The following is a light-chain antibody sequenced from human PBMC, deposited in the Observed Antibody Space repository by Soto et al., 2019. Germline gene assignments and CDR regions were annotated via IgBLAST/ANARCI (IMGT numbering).Light chain of an antibody. V-gene: IGLV6-57*03. CDR2: EDN. CDR1: SGSIASNY. J-gene: IGLJ3*02. CDR3: QFDDSSIRV. Sequence: NFMLTQPHSVSESPGKTVTISCTRSSGSIASNYVKWCQQHPVSAPTTVIYEDNKRPSGGPDPFSGAIDSSSNSASLTFSGQNTEDEADYYCQFDDSSIRVFGGGTKVTVL.